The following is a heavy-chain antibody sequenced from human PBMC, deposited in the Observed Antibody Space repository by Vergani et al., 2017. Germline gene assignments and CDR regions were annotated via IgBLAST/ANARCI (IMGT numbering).Heavy chain of an antibody. J-gene: IGHJ4*02. CDR2: IYYSGST. D-gene: IGHD6-13*01. Sequence: VQLQESGPGLVKPSETLSLTCTVSGGSISSSSYYWGWIRQPPGKGLEWIGSIYYSGSTYYNPSLKSRVTISVDTSKNQFSLKLSSVTAADTAVYYCARQPFHSSSWTDYGGQGTLVTVSS. V-gene: IGHV4-39*01. CDR1: GGSISSSSYY. CDR3: ARQPFHSSSWTDY.